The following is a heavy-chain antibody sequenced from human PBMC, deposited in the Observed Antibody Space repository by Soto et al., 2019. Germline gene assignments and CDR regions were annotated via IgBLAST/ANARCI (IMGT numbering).Heavy chain of an antibody. CDR2: ISSSSSYI. Sequence: EVQLVESGGGLVKPGGSLRLSCAASGFTFSSYSMNWVRQAPGKGLEWVASISSSSSYIYYADSVKGRFTISGDNAKNSLYLQMNSLRAEDTAVYYCARYFTARDGYNLPYFDYWGQGTLVTVSS. V-gene: IGHV3-21*01. CDR3: ARYFTARDGYNLPYFDY. D-gene: IGHD5-12*01. J-gene: IGHJ4*02. CDR1: GFTFSSYS.